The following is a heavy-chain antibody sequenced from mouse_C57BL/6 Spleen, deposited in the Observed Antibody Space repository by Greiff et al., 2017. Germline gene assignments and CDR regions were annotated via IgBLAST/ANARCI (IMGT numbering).Heavy chain of an antibody. D-gene: IGHD4-1*01. Sequence: EVQLQQSGPELVKPGASVKIPCKASGYTFTDYNMDWVKQSPGKSLEWIGDINPNNGGTIYNQKFKGKATLTVDKSSSTAYMELRSLTSEDTAVYDCARDWGGAWFVYWGQGILVTVSA. J-gene: IGHJ3*01. CDR1: GYTFTDYN. CDR3: ARDWGGAWFVY. V-gene: IGHV1-18*01. CDR2: INPNNGGT.